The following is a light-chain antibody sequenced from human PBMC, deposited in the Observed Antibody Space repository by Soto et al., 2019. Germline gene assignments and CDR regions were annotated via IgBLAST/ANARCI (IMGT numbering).Light chain of an antibody. Sequence: QSALTQPASVSGSPGQSITISCTGTSSDVGGYNYVSWYQHHAGKAPRLMIYASSNRPSGVSHRFSGSRSGNTASLTISGLQAEDEADYYCSSYTSGTSLYVFGTATKLTVL. J-gene: IGLJ1*01. V-gene: IGLV2-14*01. CDR2: ASS. CDR1: SSDVGGYNY. CDR3: SSYTSGTSLYV.